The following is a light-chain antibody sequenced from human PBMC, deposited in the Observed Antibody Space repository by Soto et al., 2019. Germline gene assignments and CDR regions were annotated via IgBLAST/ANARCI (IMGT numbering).Light chain of an antibody. CDR2: DNN. CDR1: TSNIGKYY. CDR3: ATWDGGLTPQGV. Sequence: QSVLSQPPSVSAAPGQRVTISCSGSTSNIGKYYVSWYQQVPGTAPRLLIYDNNQRPSGIRDRFSGSKSGTSATLAIPGLQTGDEADYYCATWDGGLTPQGVFGTGTKLTVL. J-gene: IGLJ1*01. V-gene: IGLV1-51*01.